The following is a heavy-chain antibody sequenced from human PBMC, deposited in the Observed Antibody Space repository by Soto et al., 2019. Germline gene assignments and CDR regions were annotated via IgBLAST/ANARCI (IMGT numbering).Heavy chain of an antibody. CDR1: GFTFSSYA. CDR3: AKTYDSSGYPDY. D-gene: IGHD3-22*01. V-gene: IGHV3-23*01. CDR2: ISGSGGST. Sequence: EGSLRLSCAASGFTFSSYAMSWVRQAPGKGLEWVSAISGSGGSTYYADSVKGRFTISRDNSKNTLYLQMNSLRAEDTAVYYCAKTYDSSGYPDYWGQGTLVTVSS. J-gene: IGHJ4*02.